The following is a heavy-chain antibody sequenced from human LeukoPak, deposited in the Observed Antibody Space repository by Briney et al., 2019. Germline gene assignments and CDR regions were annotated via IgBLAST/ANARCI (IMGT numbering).Heavy chain of an antibody. CDR1: GFIFGNYW. Sequence: GGSLRLSCAASGFIFGNYWMTWVRQAPGPGLEWVANIRQDGNAKHYVDSVKGRFTISRDNAKNSLYLQMDSLRAEDTAVYYCARDGYATGSHDYWGQGTLVTVSS. CDR2: IRQDGNAK. V-gene: IGHV3-7*04. CDR3: ARDGYATGSHDY. D-gene: IGHD2-2*01. J-gene: IGHJ4*02.